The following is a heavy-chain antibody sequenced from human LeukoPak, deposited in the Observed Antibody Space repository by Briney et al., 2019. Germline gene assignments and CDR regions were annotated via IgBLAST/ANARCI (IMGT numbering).Heavy chain of an antibody. CDR1: GFTFSSYG. V-gene: IGHV3-30*02. CDR2: IRYDGSNK. CDR3: AKAGPSTEYMDV. J-gene: IGHJ6*03. Sequence: GGSLRLSCAASGFTFSSYGMHWVRQAPGKGLEWAAFIRYDGSNKYYADSVKGRFTISRDNSKNTLYLQMNSLRAEDTAVYYCAKAGPSTEYMDVWGKGTTVTVSS.